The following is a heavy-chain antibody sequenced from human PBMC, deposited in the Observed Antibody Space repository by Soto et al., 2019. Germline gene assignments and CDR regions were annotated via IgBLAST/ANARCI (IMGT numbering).Heavy chain of an antibody. Sequence: QVQLQQWGAGLLKPSETLSLTCAVYGGSFSGYYWSWIRQPPGKGLEWIGEINHSGSTNYNPSLKSRVTISVDTSKDQFSLKLSSVTAADTAVYYCARGLGGERRNPEVVQQGYYFDYWGQGTLVTVSS. CDR2: INHSGST. D-gene: IGHD2-2*01. J-gene: IGHJ4*02. V-gene: IGHV4-34*01. CDR1: GGSFSGYY. CDR3: ARGLGGERRNPEVVQQGYYFDY.